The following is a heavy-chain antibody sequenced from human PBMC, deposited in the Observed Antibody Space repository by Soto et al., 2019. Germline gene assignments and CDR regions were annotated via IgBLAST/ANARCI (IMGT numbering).Heavy chain of an antibody. CDR3: ARDSPQHYDFWSGDYYYYGMDV. D-gene: IGHD3-3*01. J-gene: IGHJ6*02. CDR2: ISSSSSYI. CDR1: GFTFSSYS. Sequence: EVQLVESGGGLVKPGGSLRLSCAASGFTFSSYSMNWVRQAPGKGLEWVSSISSSSSYIYYANSVKGRFTISRDNAKNSLYLQMNSLRAEDTAVYYCARDSPQHYDFWSGDYYYYGMDVWGQGTTVTVSS. V-gene: IGHV3-21*01.